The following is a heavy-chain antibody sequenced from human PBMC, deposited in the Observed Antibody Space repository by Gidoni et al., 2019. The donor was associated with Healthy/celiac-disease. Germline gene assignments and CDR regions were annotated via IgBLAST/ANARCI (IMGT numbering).Heavy chain of an antibody. V-gene: IGHV4-34*01. D-gene: IGHD3-22*01. CDR1: GGSFSGYY. CDR2: INHSGST. CDR3: ARALYYDSSGYPY. J-gene: IGHJ4*02. Sequence: QVQLQQWGAGLLQPSETLSLTCAVYGGSFSGYYWSWIRQPPGKELEWMGEINHSGSTNYNPSLKSRGTISVDTSKNQFSLKLSSVTAADTAVYYCARALYYDSSGYPYWGQGTLVTVSS.